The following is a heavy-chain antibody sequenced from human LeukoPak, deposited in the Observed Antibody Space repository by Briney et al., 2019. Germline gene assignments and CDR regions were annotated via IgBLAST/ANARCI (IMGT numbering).Heavy chain of an antibody. Sequence: GGSLRLSCAASGFTFSTFWMSWVRQAPGKGLEWLANIKKDGGEKYYVDSLKGRFTISRDNAKSSLYLQMNSLRADDTAVYYCARAKFGSSWNYYYYYYYMDVWGTGTTVTVSS. J-gene: IGHJ6*03. CDR3: ARAKFGSSWNYYYYYYYMDV. CDR2: IKKDGGEK. D-gene: IGHD6-13*01. V-gene: IGHV3-7*04. CDR1: GFTFSTFW.